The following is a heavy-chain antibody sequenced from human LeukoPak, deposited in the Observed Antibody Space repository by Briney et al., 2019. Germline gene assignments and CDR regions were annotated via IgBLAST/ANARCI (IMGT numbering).Heavy chain of an antibody. V-gene: IGHV3-11*01. CDR3: ATTGLLGDIP. Sequence: GGSLRLSCAASGFTFSDYYMSWIRQAPGKGLEWLSYISKNGKTIYYADSVKGRFTFSRDNAKKSVYLQMNSLRAEDTAVYYCATTGLLGDIPWGQGTLVTVSS. CDR1: GFTFSDYY. CDR2: ISKNGKTI. J-gene: IGHJ5*02. D-gene: IGHD2-21*01.